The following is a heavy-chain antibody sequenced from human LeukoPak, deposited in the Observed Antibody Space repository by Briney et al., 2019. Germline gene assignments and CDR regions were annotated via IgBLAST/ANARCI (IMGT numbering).Heavy chain of an antibody. CDR2: ISPYNGNT. V-gene: IGHV1-18*01. Sequence: ASVKVSCKASGYTFTTYGISWMRQAPGQGLEWMGWISPYNGNTKYAQKLQGRVTMTTDTSTSTAYMELTSLRSDATAVYYCAREAPVAAGSDAFDIWGQGTMVTVSS. CDR1: GYTFTTYG. D-gene: IGHD6-19*01. CDR3: AREAPVAAGSDAFDI. J-gene: IGHJ3*02.